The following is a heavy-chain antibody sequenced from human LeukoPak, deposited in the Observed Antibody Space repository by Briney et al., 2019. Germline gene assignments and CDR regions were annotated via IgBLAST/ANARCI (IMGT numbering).Heavy chain of an antibody. CDR1: GASISSYY. J-gene: IGHJ3*02. D-gene: IGHD6-13*01. Sequence: SETLSLTCSVSGASISSYYWSWIRQPAGKGLEWIGRIYASGDTNYNPSLKSRLSMSLDTSKKQFSLKLTSVTAADTAVYYCARGGSSSSIAFDIWGQGTKVTVSS. V-gene: IGHV4-4*07. CDR2: IYASGDT. CDR3: ARGGSSSSIAFDI.